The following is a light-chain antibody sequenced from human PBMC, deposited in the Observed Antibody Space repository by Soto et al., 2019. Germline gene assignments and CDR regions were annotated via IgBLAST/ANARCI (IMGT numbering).Light chain of an antibody. CDR2: DAS. CDR1: QDINNF. Sequence: VQRPQSPSSLSASVGDRVTITCQASQDINNFVNWYQQKPGKAPKLLIYDASTLKTGVPSRFSGSGSGTDFGFTISSLQPEDFATYYCQQSDDLPTFGKGTRL. J-gene: IGKJ5*01. CDR3: QQSDDLPT. V-gene: IGKV1-33*01.